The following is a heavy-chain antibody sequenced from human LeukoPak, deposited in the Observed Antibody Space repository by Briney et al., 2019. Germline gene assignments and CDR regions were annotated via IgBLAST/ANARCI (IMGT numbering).Heavy chain of an antibody. CDR3: AKAWPELRDEY. V-gene: IGHV3-23*01. J-gene: IGHJ4*02. D-gene: IGHD3-10*01. CDR2: ISGNGADI. Sequence: GGSLRLSCAASGFTFTGYAMCWVRQAPGKGLEWVSAISGNGADIYYADSVKDRFTISRDNSKNTLYLQMNGLRAEDTAVYYCAKAWPELRDEYWGQGTLVTVSS. CDR1: GFTFTGYA.